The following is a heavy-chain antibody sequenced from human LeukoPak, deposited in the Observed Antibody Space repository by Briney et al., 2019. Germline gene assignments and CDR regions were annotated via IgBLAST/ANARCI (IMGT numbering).Heavy chain of an antibody. V-gene: IGHV3-23*01. Sequence: GGSLRLSCAASGFTFSSYAMTWVRQAPGKGLEWVSAISGSGGSTYYADSVKGRFTISRDNSKNTLYLQTNSLRAEDTAVYYCAKVYSSGYYYVSEGFDYWGQGTLVTVSS. D-gene: IGHD3-22*01. CDR2: ISGSGGST. J-gene: IGHJ4*02. CDR1: GFTFSSYA. CDR3: AKVYSSGYYYVSEGFDY.